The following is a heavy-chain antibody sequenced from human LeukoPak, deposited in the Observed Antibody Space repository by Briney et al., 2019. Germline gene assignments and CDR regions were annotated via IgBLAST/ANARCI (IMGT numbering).Heavy chain of an antibody. CDR1: GYTFTSYD. CDR3: ARGLLLWFGELIGWFDP. Sequence: ASVKVSCKASGYTFTSYDINWVRQATGQGLEWMEWMNPNSGNTGYAQKFQGRVTMTRNTSISTAYMELSSLRSEDTAVYYCARGLLLWFGELIGWFDPWGQGTLVTVSS. J-gene: IGHJ5*02. V-gene: IGHV1-8*01. D-gene: IGHD3-10*01. CDR2: MNPNSGNT.